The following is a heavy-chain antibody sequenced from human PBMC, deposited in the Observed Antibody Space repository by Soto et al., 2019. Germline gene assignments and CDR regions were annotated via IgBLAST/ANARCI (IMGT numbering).Heavy chain of an antibody. Sequence: GESLKISCKGSGYSFTSYWIGWVRQMPGKGLEWMGIIYPGDSDTRYSPSFQGQVTISADKSISTAYLQWSSLKASDTAMYYCARLPGGRGEDLYCSGDCYYYGMDVWGQGTTVTVSS. D-gene: IGHD2-15*01. CDR1: GYSFTSYW. CDR2: IYPGDSDT. CDR3: ARLPGGRGEDLYCSGDCYYYGMDV. J-gene: IGHJ6*02. V-gene: IGHV5-51*01.